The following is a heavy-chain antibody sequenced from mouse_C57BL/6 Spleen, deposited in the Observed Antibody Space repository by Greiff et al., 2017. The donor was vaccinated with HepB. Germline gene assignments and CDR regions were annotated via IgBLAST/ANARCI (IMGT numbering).Heavy chain of an antibody. CDR1: GFTFSSYG. CDR2: ISSGGSST. V-gene: IGHV5-6*01. CDR3: ARLSNLGYFDY. J-gene: IGHJ2*01. D-gene: IGHD4-1*01. Sequence: EVQGVESGGDLVKPGGSLKLSCAASGFTFSSYGMSWVRQTPDKRLEWVATISSGGSSTYYPDSVKGRFTISRDNAKNTLYLQMSSLKSEDTAMYYCARLSNLGYFDYWGQGTTLTVSS.